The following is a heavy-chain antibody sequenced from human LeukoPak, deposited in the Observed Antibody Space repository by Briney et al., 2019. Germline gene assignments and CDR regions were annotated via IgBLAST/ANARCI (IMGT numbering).Heavy chain of an antibody. D-gene: IGHD2-2*01. CDR2: IYWNDDK. V-gene: IGHV2-5*01. Sequence: SGPTLVKPTQTLTLTCTSSGFSLSTSGVGVGWIRQPPGKALEWLALIYWNDDKRYSPSLKGRLTITKDTSKNQVVLTMTNMDPVDTATYYCAHSKGYCSSTSCPGDFDYWGQGTLVTVSS. J-gene: IGHJ4*02. CDR3: AHSKGYCSSTSCPGDFDY. CDR1: GFSLSTSGVG.